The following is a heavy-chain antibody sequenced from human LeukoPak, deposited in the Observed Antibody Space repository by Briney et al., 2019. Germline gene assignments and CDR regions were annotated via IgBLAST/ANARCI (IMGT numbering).Heavy chain of an antibody. Sequence: AGGSLRLSCAASGFTFSSCSMNWVRQAPGKGLEWVSSISSSSSYIYYADSVKGRFTISRDNAKNSLYLQMNSLRAEDTAVYYCAREDLTGVALDYWGQGTLVTVSS. CDR2: ISSSSSYI. CDR3: AREDLTGVALDY. CDR1: GFTFSSCS. V-gene: IGHV3-21*01. D-gene: IGHD7-27*01. J-gene: IGHJ4*02.